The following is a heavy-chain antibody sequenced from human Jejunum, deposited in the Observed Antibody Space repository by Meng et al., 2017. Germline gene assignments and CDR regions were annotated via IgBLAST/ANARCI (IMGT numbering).Heavy chain of an antibody. CDR3: ARAYILGGSHDGMDV. J-gene: IGHJ6*02. Sequence: GGSLRLSCAASGFTFYSYGMHWVRQAPGKGLEWVTVTDYDGSNKYYGDSVKGRFTISTDNSKNTLYLQMNSLRAEDTAVYYCARAYILGGSHDGMDVWGQGTTVTVSS. CDR2: TDYDGSNK. V-gene: IGHV3-33*01. CDR1: GFTFYSYG. D-gene: IGHD1-26*01.